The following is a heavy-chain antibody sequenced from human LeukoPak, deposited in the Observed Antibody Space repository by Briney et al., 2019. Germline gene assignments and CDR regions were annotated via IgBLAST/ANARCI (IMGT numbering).Heavy chain of an antibody. CDR1: GFTFSDYY. CDR3: ARNGYTSGWYRN. J-gene: IGHJ4*02. Sequence: GGSLRLSCAVSGFTFSDYYMSWIRQAPGKGLGWVSYISSGGSTISHADSVKGRFTISRDTSKNTLYLQMNSLRGEDTAVYYCARNGYTSGWYRNWGQGTLVTVSS. CDR2: ISSGGSTI. V-gene: IGHV3-11*01. D-gene: IGHD6-19*01.